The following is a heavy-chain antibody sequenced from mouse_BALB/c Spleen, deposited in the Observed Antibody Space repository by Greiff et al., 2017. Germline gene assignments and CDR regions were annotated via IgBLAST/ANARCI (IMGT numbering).Heavy chain of an antibody. CDR3: AREGLTTATRDLDY. D-gene: IGHD1-2*01. Sequence: EVKLVESGPSLVKPSQTLSLTCSVTGDSITSGYWNWIRKFPGNKLEYMGYISYSGSTYYNPSLKSRISITRDTSKNQYYLQLNSVTTEDTATYYCAREGLTTATRDLDYWGQGTTLTVSS. CDR2: ISYSGST. CDR1: GDSITSGY. J-gene: IGHJ2*01. V-gene: IGHV3-8*02.